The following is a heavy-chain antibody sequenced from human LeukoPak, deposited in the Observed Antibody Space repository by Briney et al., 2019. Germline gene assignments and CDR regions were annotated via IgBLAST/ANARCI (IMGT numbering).Heavy chain of an antibody. V-gene: IGHV1-46*01. CDR1: GYTFTSYC. CDR2: INPSGDGT. D-gene: IGHD2-15*01. CDR3: ARTCCSETSKFDY. Sequence: ASVKASCKASGYTFTSYCMHWVRQARGQGLEWTGVINPSGDGTSYAQKFQGRVTMTRNVSTSTVYMELSSLRSEDTAVYYCARTCCSETSKFDYWGQGTLVTVSS. J-gene: IGHJ4*02.